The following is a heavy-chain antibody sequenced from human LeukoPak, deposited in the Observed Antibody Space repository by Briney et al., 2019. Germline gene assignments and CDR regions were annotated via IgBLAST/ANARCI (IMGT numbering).Heavy chain of an antibody. CDR2: INHNGNVN. J-gene: IGHJ6*02. Sequence: LAGGSLRLSCAASGVTFSSYWMNWARQAPGKGLEWVASINHNGNVNYYVDSVKGRFTISRDNAKNSLYLQMSNMRAEDTAVYFCATGGGLDVWDQGATVTVSS. CDR1: GVTFSSYW. CDR3: ATGGGLDV. V-gene: IGHV3-7*03. D-gene: IGHD3-16*01.